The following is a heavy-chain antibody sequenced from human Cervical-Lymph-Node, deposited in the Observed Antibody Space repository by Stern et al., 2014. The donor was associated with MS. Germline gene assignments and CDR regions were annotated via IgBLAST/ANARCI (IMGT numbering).Heavy chain of an antibody. V-gene: IGHV3-15*01. CDR2: IKSKTDGGTS. Sequence: EVQLVESGGGLVKPGGSLRLSCAASGLTLSNAWLSWVRQAPGQGLEWVGRIKSKTDGGTSDYAAPVRGRFTISRDDSKNTLCLQMNSLKVEDTAVYYCTTLYDMGYWGQGSLVTVSS. D-gene: IGHD3-9*01. CDR3: TTLYDMGY. CDR1: GLTLSNAW. J-gene: IGHJ4*02.